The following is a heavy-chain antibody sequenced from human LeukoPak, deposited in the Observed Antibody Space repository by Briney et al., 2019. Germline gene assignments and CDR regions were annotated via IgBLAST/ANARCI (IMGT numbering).Heavy chain of an antibody. V-gene: IGHV4-59*08. CDR1: GGSISSYF. Sequence: KPSETLSLTCTVSGGSISSYFWSWVRQPPGKGLEWIGYIYYSGSTKYNPSLKSRVTISLDTSKNQFSLKLTSVTAADTAVYYCARHYCSSTSCYYYFDYWGQGTLVTVSS. J-gene: IGHJ4*02. CDR3: ARHYCSSTSCYYYFDY. D-gene: IGHD2-2*01. CDR2: IYYSGST.